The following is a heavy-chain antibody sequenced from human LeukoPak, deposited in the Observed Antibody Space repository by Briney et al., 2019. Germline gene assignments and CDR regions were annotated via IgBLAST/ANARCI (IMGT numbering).Heavy chain of an antibody. J-gene: IGHJ4*02. CDR2: IYYSGST. Sequence: PSETLSLTCTVSGGSISSSSYYWGWIRQPPGKGLEWIGSIYYSGSTYYNPSLKSRVTISVDTSKNQFSLKLSSVTAADTAVYYRARLGNEDGYNDYWGQGTLVTVSS. CDR1: GGSISSSSYY. D-gene: IGHD1-1*01. CDR3: ARLGNEDGYNDY. V-gene: IGHV4-39*01.